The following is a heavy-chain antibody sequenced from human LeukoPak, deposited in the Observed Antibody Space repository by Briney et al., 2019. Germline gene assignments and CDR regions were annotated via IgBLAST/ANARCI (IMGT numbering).Heavy chain of an antibody. CDR2: TSHNEYNK. J-gene: IGHJ4*02. CDR1: GFTFSNYA. Sequence: GRSLRLSCAASGFTFSNYAMHWVRQAPGKGLEWVAATSHNEYNKYYADSVNGRFTISRDNSKNTLYLEVNSLRADDTAVYYCARGLGLAMGKGYFDYCGQGTLVTVSS. CDR3: ARGLGLAMGKGYFDY. D-gene: IGHD6-19*01. V-gene: IGHV3-30-3*01.